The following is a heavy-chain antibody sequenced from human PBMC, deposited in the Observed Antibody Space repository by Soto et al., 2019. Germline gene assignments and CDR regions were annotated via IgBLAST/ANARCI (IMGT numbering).Heavy chain of an antibody. D-gene: IGHD3-10*01. V-gene: IGHV4-34*01. Sequence: PSETLSLTCAVYGGSFSGYYWSWIRQPPGKGLEWIGEINHSGSTNYNPSLKSRVTISVDTSKNQFSLKLSSVTAADTAVYYCARGVGSMVRGVLQYFDYWGQGTLVTVSS. CDR3: ARGVGSMVRGVLQYFDY. J-gene: IGHJ4*02. CDR1: GGSFSGYY. CDR2: INHSGST.